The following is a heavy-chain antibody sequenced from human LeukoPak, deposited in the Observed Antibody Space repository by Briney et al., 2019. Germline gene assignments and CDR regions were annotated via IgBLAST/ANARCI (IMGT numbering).Heavy chain of an antibody. CDR2: ISYDGSNK. CDR3: SWERYDSSGYYRYFDY. J-gene: IGHJ4*02. D-gene: IGHD3-22*01. V-gene: IGHV3-30*03. Sequence: GGPLRLSCAASVFAFSSYGRQWVRQAPDKGVGWVALISYDGSNKQYADSVRRRFTISRDNSKKTEYLQMNSVRAEDRAVDYCSWERYDSSGYYRYFDYWGQGTLVTVSS. CDR1: VFAFSSYG.